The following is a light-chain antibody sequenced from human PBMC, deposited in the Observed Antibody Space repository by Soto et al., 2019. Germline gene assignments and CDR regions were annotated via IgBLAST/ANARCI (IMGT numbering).Light chain of an antibody. J-gene: IGLJ1*01. CDR3: SSYTSSSTYV. CDR2: DVS. Sequence: QSVLTQPASVSGPPGQSITISCTGTSSDVGGYNYVSWYQQHPGKAPKLMIYDVSNRPSGVSNRFSGSKSGNTASLTISGLQAEDEADYYCSSYTSSSTYVFGTGTKVT. CDR1: SSDVGGYNY. V-gene: IGLV2-14*01.